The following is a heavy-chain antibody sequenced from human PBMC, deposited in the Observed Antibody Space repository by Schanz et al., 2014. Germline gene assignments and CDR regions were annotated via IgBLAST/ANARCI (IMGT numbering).Heavy chain of an antibody. CDR2: VYHSGGT. CDR3: ARSVGMVRRYFDS. D-gene: IGHD5-18*01. V-gene: IGHV4-4*02. J-gene: IGHJ4*02. Sequence: QVQLQESGPGLVKPSGTLSLTCAVSGGSISNANWWSWVRQPPGKGLQWIGEVYHSGGTNYNPSLKSRVPIPLDVSKNHFSLRLNSVTAADTAVYYCARSVGMVRRYFDSWGQGNLVTVSS. CDR1: GGSISNANW.